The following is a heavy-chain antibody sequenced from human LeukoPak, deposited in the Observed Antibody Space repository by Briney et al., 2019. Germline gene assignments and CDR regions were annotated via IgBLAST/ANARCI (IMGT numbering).Heavy chain of an antibody. Sequence: KASETLSLTCTVSGDSISGYYWSWIRQPPGKGLEWLGYIYYSGSTNYNPSLKSRVTISVDTSKHQFSLKLSSTAAADTAVYYCTRAVGGNYVSLDYWGQGTLVTVSS. CDR3: TRAVGGNYVSLDY. D-gene: IGHD1-7*01. V-gene: IGHV4-59*01. J-gene: IGHJ4*02. CDR2: IYYSGST. CDR1: GDSISGYY.